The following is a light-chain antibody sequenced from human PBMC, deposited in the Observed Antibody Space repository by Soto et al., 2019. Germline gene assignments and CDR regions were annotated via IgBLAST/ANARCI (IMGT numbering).Light chain of an antibody. CDR2: QHS. CDR1: KLGNEY. V-gene: IGLV3-1*01. J-gene: IGLJ3*02. CDR3: QACDSSNAV. Sequence: SYELTQPPSVSVSPGQTASITCSGDKLGNEYVFWYQQRPGQSPVLVIYQHSMRPSGISARFSGSTSGNTATLTISGTQTADEADYYCQACDSSNAVFGGGTKLTVL.